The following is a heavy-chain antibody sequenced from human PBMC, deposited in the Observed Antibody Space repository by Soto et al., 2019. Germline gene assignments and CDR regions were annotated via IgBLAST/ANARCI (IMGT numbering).Heavy chain of an antibody. Sequence: EVQLLESGGGLVQPGGSLRLSCAASGFTFSSYAMSWVRQAPGKGLEWVSAISGSGGSTYYADSVKGRFTISRDNSKYTLYLQMNSLRAEDTAVYYCAKDLIGAVAGTKSYFQHWGQGTLVTVSS. CDR1: GFTFSSYA. CDR2: ISGSGGST. J-gene: IGHJ1*01. CDR3: AKDLIGAVAGTKSYFQH. V-gene: IGHV3-23*01. D-gene: IGHD6-19*01.